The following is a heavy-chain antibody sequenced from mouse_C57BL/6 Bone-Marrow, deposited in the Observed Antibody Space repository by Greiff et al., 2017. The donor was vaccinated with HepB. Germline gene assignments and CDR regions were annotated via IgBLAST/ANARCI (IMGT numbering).Heavy chain of an antibody. CDR3: ARPDYGTPSYWYFDV. Sequence: EVHLVESGGGLVKPGGSLKLSCAASGFTFSSYTMSWVRQTPEKRLEWVATISGGGGNTYYPDSVKGRFTISRDNAKNTLYLQMSSLRSEDTALYYCARPDYGTPSYWYFDVWGTGTTVTVSS. D-gene: IGHD1-1*01. V-gene: IGHV5-9*01. CDR2: ISGGGGNT. CDR1: GFTFSSYT. J-gene: IGHJ1*03.